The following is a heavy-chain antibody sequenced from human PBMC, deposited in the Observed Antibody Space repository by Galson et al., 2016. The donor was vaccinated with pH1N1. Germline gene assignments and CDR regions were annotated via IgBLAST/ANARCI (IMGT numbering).Heavy chain of an antibody. CDR3: ARDPNSGWYTDY. D-gene: IGHD6-19*01. CDR2: INPNSGGT. V-gene: IGHV1-2*02. Sequence: SVKVSCKASGYTFSGYYMHWVRQAPGQGLEWMGWINPNSGGTSYAPKFQGRVTMTRGTSISTGYMELSRLRSDDTAVYYCARDPNSGWYTDYWGQGTLVTVSS. CDR1: GYTFSGYY. J-gene: IGHJ4*02.